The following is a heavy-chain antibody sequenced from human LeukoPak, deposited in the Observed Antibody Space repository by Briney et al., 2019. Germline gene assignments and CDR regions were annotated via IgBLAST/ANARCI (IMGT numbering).Heavy chain of an antibody. CDR1: GDSSSSGDYF. CDR3: ARGVYYYGSGSYVSPTNFDY. D-gene: IGHD3-10*01. CDR2: IYYSGSA. Sequence: SETLSLTCTVSGDSSSSGDYFWNWIRQPPGKSLEWIGYIYYSGSAYYNPSLKSRVSISVDTSKNQFSLKLSSVTAADTAVYYCARGVYYYGSGSYVSPTNFDYWGQGTLVTVSS. J-gene: IGHJ4*02. V-gene: IGHV4-30-4*08.